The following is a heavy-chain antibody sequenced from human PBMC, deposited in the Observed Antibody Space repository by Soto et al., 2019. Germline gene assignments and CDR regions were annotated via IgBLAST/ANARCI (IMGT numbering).Heavy chain of an antibody. CDR1: GFTFSSYG. Sequence: GGSLRLSCAASGFTFSSYGMHWVRQAPGKGLEWVAVISYDGSNKYYADSVKGRFTISRDNSKNTLYLQMNSLRAEDTAVYYCAKDPSPFGSGSYPYYFDYWGQGTLVTVSS. CDR2: ISYDGSNK. CDR3: AKDPSPFGSGSYPYYFDY. V-gene: IGHV3-30*18. D-gene: IGHD1-26*01. J-gene: IGHJ4*02.